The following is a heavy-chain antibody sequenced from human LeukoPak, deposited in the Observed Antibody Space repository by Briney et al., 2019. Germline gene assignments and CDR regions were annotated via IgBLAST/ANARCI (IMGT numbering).Heavy chain of an antibody. V-gene: IGHV3-23*01. J-gene: IGHJ4*02. CDR2: ISGSGGST. CDR1: GFTFSSYA. D-gene: IGHD3-10*01. Sequence: GGSPRLSCAASGFTFSSYAMSWVRQAPGKGLEWVSAISGSGGSTYYADSVKGRFTISRDNSKNTLYLQMNSLRAEDTAVYYCAKMFYGSGSYYQSHFDYWGQGTLVTVSS. CDR3: AKMFYGSGSYYQSHFDY.